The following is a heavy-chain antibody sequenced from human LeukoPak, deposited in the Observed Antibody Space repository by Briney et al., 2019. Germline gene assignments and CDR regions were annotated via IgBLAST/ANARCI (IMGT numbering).Heavy chain of an antibody. CDR2: IKQDGSQK. CDR3: ARGHIAYGDPPVD. D-gene: IGHD4-17*01. J-gene: IGHJ4*02. Sequence: PGGSLLLSCAASGFIFSNYWMTGVRPAPGKGLEWVANIKQDGSQKTYVDSVKGRFTISRDNTKNSLFLQMDSLRAEDTAVYYCARGHIAYGDPPVDWGQGTLVTVSS. V-gene: IGHV3-7*03. CDR1: GFIFSNYW.